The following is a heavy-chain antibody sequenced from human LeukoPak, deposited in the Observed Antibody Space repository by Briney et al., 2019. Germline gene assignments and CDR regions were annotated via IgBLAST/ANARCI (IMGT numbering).Heavy chain of an antibody. CDR3: AKALSSIATRPLDY. J-gene: IGHJ4*02. CDR2: ISSSGSNI. V-gene: IGHV3-48*01. D-gene: IGHD6-6*01. Sequence: GGSLRLSCAASGFTFSAFSMNWVRQAPGKGLEWVSYISSSGSNIHYADSVKGRFTISRDSSKNTLYLQMNSLRAEDTAVYYCAKALSSIATRPLDYWGQGTLVTVSS. CDR1: GFTFSAFS.